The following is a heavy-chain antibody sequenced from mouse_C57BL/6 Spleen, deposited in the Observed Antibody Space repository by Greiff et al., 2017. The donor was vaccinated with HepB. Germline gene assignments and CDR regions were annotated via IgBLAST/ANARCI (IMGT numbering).Heavy chain of an antibody. CDR1: GYTFTSYW. CDR3: SMSGGYDYVAFAY. Sequence: QVQLQQPGAELVKPEASVKVSCKASGYTFTSYWMHWVKQRPGQGLEWIGRIHPSDSDTNYNQKFKGKATLTVDKSSSTAYMQLSSLTSEDSAVYYCSMSGGYDYVAFAYWGQGTLVTVSA. D-gene: IGHD2-4*01. V-gene: IGHV1-74*01. J-gene: IGHJ3*01. CDR2: IHPSDSDT.